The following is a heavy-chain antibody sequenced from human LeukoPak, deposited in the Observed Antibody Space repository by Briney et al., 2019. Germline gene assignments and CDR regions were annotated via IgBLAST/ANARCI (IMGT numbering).Heavy chain of an antibody. CDR1: GFTFSNAW. CDR2: IKSKTDGGTT. Sequence: PGGSLRLSCAASGFTFSNAWMSWVRQAPGKGLEWVGRIKSKTDGGTTDYAAPVKGRFTISRDDSKNTLYLQMNSLRAEDTAVYYCAKDRSAYCGGDCDFDYWGQGTLVTVSS. D-gene: IGHD2-21*02. V-gene: IGHV3-15*01. J-gene: IGHJ4*02. CDR3: AKDRSAYCGGDCDFDY.